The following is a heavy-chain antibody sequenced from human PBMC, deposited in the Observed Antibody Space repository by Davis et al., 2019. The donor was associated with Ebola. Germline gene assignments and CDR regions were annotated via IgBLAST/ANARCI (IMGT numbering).Heavy chain of an antibody. CDR1: GGSISSYY. Sequence: MPSETLSLTCTVSGGSISSYYWSWIRQPPGKGLEWIGYIYYSGSTNYSPSLKSRVTISVDTSKNQFSLKLSSVTAADTAVYYCARSRGAVAGNWFDPWGQGTLVTVSS. J-gene: IGHJ5*02. CDR3: ARSRGAVAGNWFDP. D-gene: IGHD6-19*01. V-gene: IGHV4-59*01. CDR2: IYYSGST.